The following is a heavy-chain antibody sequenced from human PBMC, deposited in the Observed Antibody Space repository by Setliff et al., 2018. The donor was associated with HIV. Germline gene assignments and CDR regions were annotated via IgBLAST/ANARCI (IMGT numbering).Heavy chain of an antibody. CDR1: GGSINSYY. CDR3: ATALYCSSTSCYIALDI. Sequence: SETLSLTCTVSGGSINSYYWSWIRQPPGKGLEWIGYIYATGSTNYNPSLKGRVTVSVDTAKNQFSLRLSSVTAADTAVYYCATALYCSSTSCYIALDIWGQGTMVTVSS. CDR2: IYATGST. V-gene: IGHV4-4*09. J-gene: IGHJ3*02. D-gene: IGHD2-2*01.